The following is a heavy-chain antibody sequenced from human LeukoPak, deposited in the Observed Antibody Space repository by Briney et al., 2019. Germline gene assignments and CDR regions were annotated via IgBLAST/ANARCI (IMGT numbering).Heavy chain of an antibody. V-gene: IGHV3-53*01. CDR2: IYSGGST. D-gene: IGHD3-10*01. J-gene: IGHJ4*02. Sequence: GGSLRLSCAASEFSFGSNYMTWVRQAPGKRLEWVSLIYSGGSTYYADSVKGRFTISRDNSKSTLYIQMNSLRAEDTAVYYCARAKPKNMVRGLIMRRESRYYFDYWGQGTLVTVSS. CDR3: ARAKPKNMVRGLIMRRESRYYFDY. CDR1: EFSFGSNY.